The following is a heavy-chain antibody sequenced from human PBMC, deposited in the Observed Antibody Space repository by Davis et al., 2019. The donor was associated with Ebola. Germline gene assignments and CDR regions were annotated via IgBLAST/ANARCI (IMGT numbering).Heavy chain of an antibody. J-gene: IGHJ6*02. D-gene: IGHD6-19*01. Sequence: QIPFTRLFSVDILLRNSVVWNWIRQSPSRGLERLGRTYYRSKWYNDYAVSVKSRITINPDTSRNQFYLQLNSVIPEDTAVYYCARGGWAPGMGVWGQGTTVTVSS. CDR3: ARGGWAPGMGV. CDR2: TYYRSKWYN. V-gene: IGHV6-1*01. CDR1: VDILLRNSVV.